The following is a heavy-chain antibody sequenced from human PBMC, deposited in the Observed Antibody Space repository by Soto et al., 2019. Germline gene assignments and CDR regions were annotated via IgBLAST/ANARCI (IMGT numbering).Heavy chain of an antibody. CDR1: GGSISSGGYY. J-gene: IGHJ5*02. Sequence: KPSETLSLTCTVSGGSISSGGYYWSWIRQHPGKGLEWIGYIYYSGSTYYNPSLKSRVTISVDTSKNQFSLKLSSVTAADTAVYYCARARIVVVVAATGSGPRRTNRFDPWGQGTLVTVSS. CDR3: ARARIVVVVAATGSGPRRTNRFDP. CDR2: IYYSGST. V-gene: IGHV4-31*03. D-gene: IGHD2-15*01.